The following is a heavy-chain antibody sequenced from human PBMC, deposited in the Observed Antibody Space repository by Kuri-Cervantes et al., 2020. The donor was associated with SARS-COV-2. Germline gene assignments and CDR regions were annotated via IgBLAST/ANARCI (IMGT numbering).Heavy chain of an antibody. CDR3: ASDLFGELATYFDY. CDR2: IYHSGST. Sequence: SQTLSLTCAVSGVSVTGGTYYWAWIRQPAGKGLEWIGSIYHSGSTYYNPSLKSRVTISVDTSKNQFSLKLSSVTAADTAVYYCASDLFGELATYFDYWGQGTLVTVSS. CDR1: GVSVTGGTYY. D-gene: IGHD3-10*01. V-gene: IGHV4-39*07. J-gene: IGHJ4*02.